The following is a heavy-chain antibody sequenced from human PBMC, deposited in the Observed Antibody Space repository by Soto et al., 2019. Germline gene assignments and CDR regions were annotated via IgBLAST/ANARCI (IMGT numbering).Heavy chain of an antibody. CDR2: IYSGGST. Sequence: EVQLVESGGGLVQPGGSLRLSCAASGFTVSSNYMSWVPQAPGKGLEWVSVIYSGGSTHYADSVKGRLTISRDNSKNTLYLQMNSLRADDTPVYYCARDVWFGGGCFDFWGQGTLVTVSS. V-gene: IGHV3-66*01. CDR3: ARDVWFGGGCFDF. J-gene: IGHJ4*02. CDR1: GFTVSSNY. D-gene: IGHD3-10*01.